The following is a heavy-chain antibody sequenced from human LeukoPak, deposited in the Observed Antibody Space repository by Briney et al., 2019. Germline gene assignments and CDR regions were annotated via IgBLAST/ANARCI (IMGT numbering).Heavy chain of an antibody. D-gene: IGHD3-10*01. J-gene: IGHJ6*04. CDR1: GGSFSGYY. CDR2: INHSGRT. V-gene: IGHV4-34*01. CDR3: ARGPHLEYYGPGSYYNDYYYYGMDV. Sequence: SHTLSLTRAVYGGSFSGYYWSWIRHPPGKGLEWIGEINHSGRTTYNPSLKSRVTISVDTSKNQFSLKLSSVTAADTAVYYCARGPHLEYYGPGSYYNDYYYYGMDVWGKGTTVTVSS.